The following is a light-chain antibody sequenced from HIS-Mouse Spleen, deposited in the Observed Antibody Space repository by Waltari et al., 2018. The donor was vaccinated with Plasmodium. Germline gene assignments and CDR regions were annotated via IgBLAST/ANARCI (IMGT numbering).Light chain of an antibody. CDR1: ALPKKY. CDR2: EDS. V-gene: IGLV3-10*01. CDR3: YSTDSSGNHSV. Sequence: SYELTQPPSVSVSPGQTARITCSGDALPKKYAYWYQQKSGQAPVLGLYEDSKRASVIPVRVSGASSGTIATLTISGAQVEDEADYYCYSTDSSGNHSVFGSGTKVTVL. J-gene: IGLJ6*01.